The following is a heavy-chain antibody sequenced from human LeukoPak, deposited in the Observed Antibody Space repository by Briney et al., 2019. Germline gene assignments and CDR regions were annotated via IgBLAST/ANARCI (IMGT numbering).Heavy chain of an antibody. CDR2: IYYSGST. J-gene: IGHJ2*01. Sequence: SETLSLTCTVSGGSISSSSYYWGWIRQPPGKGLEWIGSIYYSGSTYYNPSLKSRVTISVDTSKNQFSLKLSSVTAADTAVYYCARAVTHWYFDLWGRGTLVTVSS. CDR1: GGSISSSSYY. V-gene: IGHV4-39*01. D-gene: IGHD1-14*01. CDR3: ARAVTHWYFDL.